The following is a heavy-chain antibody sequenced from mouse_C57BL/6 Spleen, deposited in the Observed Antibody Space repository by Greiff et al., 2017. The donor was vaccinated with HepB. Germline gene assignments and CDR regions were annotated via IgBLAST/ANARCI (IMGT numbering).Heavy chain of an antibody. J-gene: IGHJ4*01. D-gene: IGHD1-1*01. V-gene: IGHV1-69*01. CDR3: ASVLHYYGISYYYAMDY. CDR2: IDPYNSYT. CDR1: GYTFTSYW. Sequence: QVQLQQSGAELVMPGASVKLSCKASGYTFTSYWMHWVKQRHGQGLEWIGEIDPYNSYTNYNQKFKGKSTLTVDKSSITAYMQLSSLTSEDSAVYYCASVLHYYGISYYYAMDYWGQGTSVTVSS.